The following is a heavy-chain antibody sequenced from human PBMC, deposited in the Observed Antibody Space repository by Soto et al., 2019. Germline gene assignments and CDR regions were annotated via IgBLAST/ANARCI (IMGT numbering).Heavy chain of an antibody. CDR2: IIPIFGTA. D-gene: IGHD6-6*01. CDR1: GGTFSSYA. Sequence: SVKVSCKASGGTFSSYAISWVRQAPGQGLEWMGGIIPIFGTANYAQKFQGRVTITADESTSTAYMELSSLRSEDTAVYYCARNIAARPPYYYYYGMDVWGQGTTVTVSS. V-gene: IGHV1-69*13. J-gene: IGHJ6*02. CDR3: ARNIAARPPYYYYYGMDV.